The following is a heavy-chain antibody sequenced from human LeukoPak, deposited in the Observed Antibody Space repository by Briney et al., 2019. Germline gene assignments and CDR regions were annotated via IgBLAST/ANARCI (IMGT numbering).Heavy chain of an antibody. Sequence: SETLSLTCAVSGGSISSGGYSWSWIRQPPGKGLEWIGYIYHSGSTYYNPSLKSRVTISVDRSKTQFSLRLSSVTAADTAVYYCARGEYSSGWFDYWGQGTLVTVSS. CDR2: IYHSGST. V-gene: IGHV4-30-2*01. CDR3: ARGEYSSGWFDY. D-gene: IGHD6-19*01. CDR1: GGSISSGGYS. J-gene: IGHJ4*02.